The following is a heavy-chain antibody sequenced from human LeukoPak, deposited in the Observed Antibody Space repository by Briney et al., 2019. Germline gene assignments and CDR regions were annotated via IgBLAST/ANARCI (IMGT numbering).Heavy chain of an antibody. CDR3: ARGRPIAAAGTRWFDP. Sequence: ASVKVSCKASGYTFTSYDINWVRQATGQGLEWMGWMNPNSGNTGYAQKFQGRVTITRNTSISTAYMELSSLRSEDTAVYHCARGRPIAAAGTRWFDPWGQGTLVTVSS. J-gene: IGHJ5*02. D-gene: IGHD6-13*01. CDR1: GYTFTSYD. CDR2: MNPNSGNT. V-gene: IGHV1-8*03.